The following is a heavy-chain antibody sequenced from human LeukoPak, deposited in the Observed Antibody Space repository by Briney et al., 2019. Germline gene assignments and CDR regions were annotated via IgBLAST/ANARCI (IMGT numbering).Heavy chain of an antibody. D-gene: IGHD3-9*01. CDR1: GFTFSSYA. CDR2: ISGSGDRT. Sequence: GGSLRLSCAASGFTFSSYAMSWVRQAPGKGLEWVSAISGSGDRTYYADSVKGRFTISRDNSKNTLYLQMNSLRAEDKAVYFCAKDIRDYEVLTGSGGIDYWGQGTLVTVDS. V-gene: IGHV3-23*01. J-gene: IGHJ4*02. CDR3: AKDIRDYEVLTGSGGIDY.